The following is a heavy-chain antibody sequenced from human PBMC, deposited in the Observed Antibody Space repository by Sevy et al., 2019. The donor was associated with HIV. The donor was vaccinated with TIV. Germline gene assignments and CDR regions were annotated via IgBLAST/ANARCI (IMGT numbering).Heavy chain of an antibody. CDR1: GFTFSSYA. Sequence: GGSLRLSCAASGFTFSSYAMHWVRQAPGKGLEWVAVISYDGSNKYYADSVKGRFTISRDNSKNTLYLQMNSLRAEDTAVYYCARLVVVVSSDVFDIWGQGTMVTVSS. CDR3: ARLVVVVSSDVFDI. CDR2: ISYDGSNK. V-gene: IGHV3-30-3*01. D-gene: IGHD2-21*01. J-gene: IGHJ3*02.